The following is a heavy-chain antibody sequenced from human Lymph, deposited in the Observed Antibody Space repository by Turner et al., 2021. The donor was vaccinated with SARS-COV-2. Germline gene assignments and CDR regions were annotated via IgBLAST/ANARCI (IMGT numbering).Heavy chain of an antibody. J-gene: IGHJ4*02. D-gene: IGHD3-22*01. Sequence: QLQLQESGPGLVKPSETLSLPCTVSGGSISSSSYYWGWIRQPPGKGLEWIGNIYYSVRTYYNLSLKSRFTISVDTSNIQFSLKLSSVTAADTAVYYCARNDRVVFQSFDYWGQGTLVTVSS. V-gene: IGHV4-39*01. CDR1: GGSISSSSYY. CDR2: IYYSVRT. CDR3: ARNDRVVFQSFDY.